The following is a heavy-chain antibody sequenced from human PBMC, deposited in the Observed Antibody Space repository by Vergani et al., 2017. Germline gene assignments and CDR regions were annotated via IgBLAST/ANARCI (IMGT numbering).Heavy chain of an antibody. J-gene: IGHJ5*02. CDR1: GGSITSGSFY. D-gene: IGHD3-10*01. Sequence: QVQLHQSGPGLVKPSQTLSLTCTVSGGSITSGSFYWSWILQPAGKGLEWLGRIHSSGTPNSNPSLKSRVTMSVDTSKHQLSLRMTSVTAADTAVYYCARDSWTSELRGVYWFYTLGQGTLVSVSS. V-gene: IGHV4-61*02. CDR3: ARDSWTSELRGVYWFYT. CDR2: IHSSGTP.